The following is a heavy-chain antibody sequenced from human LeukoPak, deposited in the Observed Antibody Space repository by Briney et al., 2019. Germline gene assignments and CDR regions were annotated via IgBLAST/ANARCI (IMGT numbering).Heavy chain of an antibody. CDR1: GVTFSSYS. J-gene: IGHJ4*02. CDR3: ASNYYGSGSYRYYFDY. CDR2: ISSSTYI. Sequence: PEGSLRLSCAASGVTFSSYSMNWVRQAPGKGLEWVSSISSSTYIYYADSVKGRFTISRDNAKNSLYLQMNSLRAEDTAVYYCASNYYGSGSYRYYFDYWGQGTLVTVSS. V-gene: IGHV3-21*01. D-gene: IGHD3-10*01.